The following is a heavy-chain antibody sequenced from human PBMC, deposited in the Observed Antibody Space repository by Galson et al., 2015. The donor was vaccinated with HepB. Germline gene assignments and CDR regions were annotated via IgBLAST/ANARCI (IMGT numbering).Heavy chain of an antibody. CDR1: GFTFSSYA. D-gene: IGHD3-3*01. V-gene: IGHV3-23*01. CDR3: ARTIFGVVIPLGMDV. CDR2: ISGSGGST. J-gene: IGHJ6*03. Sequence: SLRLSCAASGFTFSSYAMSWVRQAPGKGLEWVSAISGSGGSTYYADSVKGRFTISRDNSKNTLYLQMNSLRAEDTAVYYCARTIFGVVIPLGMDVWGKGTTVTVSS.